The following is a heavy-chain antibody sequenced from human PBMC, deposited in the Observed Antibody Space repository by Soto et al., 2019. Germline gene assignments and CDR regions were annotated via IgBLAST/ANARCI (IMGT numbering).Heavy chain of an antibody. J-gene: IGHJ5*02. CDR3: AREEVESGVTMVRGDWFDP. V-gene: IGHV1-18*01. CDR2: ISAYNGNT. Sequence: ASVKVSCKASGYTFTSYGISWVRQAPGQGLEWMGWISAYNGNTNYAQKLQGRVTMTTDTSTSTAYMELRSLRSDDTAVYYCAREEVESGVTMVRGDWFDPWGQGTLVTVSS. D-gene: IGHD3-10*01. CDR1: GYTFTSYG.